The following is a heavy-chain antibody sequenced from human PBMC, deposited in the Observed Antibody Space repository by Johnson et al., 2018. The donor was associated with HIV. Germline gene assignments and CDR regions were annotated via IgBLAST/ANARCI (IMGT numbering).Heavy chain of an antibody. CDR1: GFTFSNAW. CDR2: VKSKTDGGTI. CDR3: TTMSALWFGDLHVFGDGFDI. D-gene: IGHD3-10*01. J-gene: IGHJ3*02. V-gene: IGHV3-15*01. Sequence: VQLVESGGGSVKSGGSLRVSCAASGFTFSNAWMSWVRQAPGTGLEWGGRVKSKTDGGTIDYAAAVKGRFILSRDDSKNTLYLQMNGLKTEDTAVYYCTTMSALWFGDLHVFGDGFDIWGQGTMVTVSS.